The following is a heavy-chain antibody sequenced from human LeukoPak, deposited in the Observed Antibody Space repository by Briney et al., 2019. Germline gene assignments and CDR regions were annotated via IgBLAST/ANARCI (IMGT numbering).Heavy chain of an antibody. CDR3: AKGINSHYGDYLYY. CDR1: GGTFSSYA. D-gene: IGHD4-17*01. CDR2: IIPIFGTA. V-gene: IGHV1-69*13. Sequence: SVTVSCEASGGTFSSYAISWVRQAPGQGLEWMGGIIPIFGTANYAQKMKGRVTITADESTSTAYMEQRSLRSEGTDVNYCAKGINSHYGDYLYYWGQGTLVTVSS. J-gene: IGHJ4*02.